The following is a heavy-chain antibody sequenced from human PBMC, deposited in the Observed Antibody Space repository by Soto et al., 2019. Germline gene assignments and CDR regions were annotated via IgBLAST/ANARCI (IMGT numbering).Heavy chain of an antibody. CDR3: DCIFSGRKRHAIYHYGMD. J-gene: IGHJ6*01. D-gene: IGHD2-21*01. CDR2: IIYSGST. V-gene: IGHV4-39*01. Sequence: PGKRLEWSGSIIYSGSTYYNPSLKSLVTISVDTSKNPFSLKLSSVTAADTAVYYCDCIFSGRKRHAIYHYGMD.